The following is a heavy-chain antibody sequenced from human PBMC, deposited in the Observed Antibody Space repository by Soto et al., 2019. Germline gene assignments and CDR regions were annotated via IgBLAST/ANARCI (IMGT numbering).Heavy chain of an antibody. CDR3: AGSGDYDPSCLAV. Sequence: SETLSLTCTVSGGSISSYYWSWIRQPPGKGLEWIGYVYNSGSTNYNPSLKSRVTISIDTSKNQSSLKLTSLTATDTAVYYCAGSGDYDPSCLAVW. J-gene: IGHJ6*01. D-gene: IGHD3-22*01. CDR2: VYNSGST. CDR1: GGSISSYY. V-gene: IGHV4-59*01.